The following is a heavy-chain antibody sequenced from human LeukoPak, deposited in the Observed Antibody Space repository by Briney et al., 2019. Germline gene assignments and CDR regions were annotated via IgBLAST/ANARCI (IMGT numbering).Heavy chain of an antibody. J-gene: IGHJ6*03. CDR2: IYASGST. CDR3: ARSIAVTEYYYMDV. V-gene: IGHV4-4*09. Sequence: SETLSFTCAVSGGSITSYYWNWIRQPPGKGLEWIGYIYASGSTSYNPSLKSRVTISVDRSRNQFSLRLSSVTAADTAVYFCARSIAVTEYYYMDVWGKGTTVTVSS. D-gene: IGHD6-19*01. CDR1: GGSITSYY.